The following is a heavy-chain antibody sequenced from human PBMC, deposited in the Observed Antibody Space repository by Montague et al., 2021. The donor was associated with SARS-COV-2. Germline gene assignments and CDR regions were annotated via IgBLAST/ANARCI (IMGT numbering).Heavy chain of an antibody. CDR1: GDSITYPY. CDR2: IFYRGTT. V-gene: IGHV4-59*11. CDR3: AGGATRTFDS. Sequence: SETLSLTCTVSGDSITYPYWSWIRQPPEKGMEWIGYIFYRGTTKYNPSLESRVTITVDTSKDQFYLKLNSVTAADTAVYYCAGGATRTFDSWGQGTRVTVSS. D-gene: IGHD1-1*01. J-gene: IGHJ4*02.